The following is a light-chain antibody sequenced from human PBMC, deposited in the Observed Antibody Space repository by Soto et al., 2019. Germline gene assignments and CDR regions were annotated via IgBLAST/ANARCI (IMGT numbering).Light chain of an antibody. V-gene: IGKV3D-15*02. CDR3: QQYGYSPRT. Sequence: EIVMTQSPATLSVSPGERASLSCRASQSMSTHLAWYQKKPGQAPRLLIYGASTRATGIPASFSGSGSGTEFTLTISSLQSEDFAVYFCQQYGYSPRTFGQGTKVDIK. J-gene: IGKJ1*01. CDR2: GAS. CDR1: QSMSTH.